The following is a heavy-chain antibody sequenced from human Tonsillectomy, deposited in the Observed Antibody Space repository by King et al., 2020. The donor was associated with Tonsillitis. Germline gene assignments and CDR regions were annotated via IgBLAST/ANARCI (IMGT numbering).Heavy chain of an antibody. Sequence: VQLVESGGALVQPGRSLRLSCTASGFTFGDFTMNWIRQAPGKGLEGVGSIRSKSYGWTTEYAASVKGRFTISRDDSKGIAYLQMNSLKTEDTAIYHCTRKYYYDSSGNSIDFWGQGTLVTVSS. J-gene: IGHJ4*02. CDR3: TRKYYYDSSGNSIDF. CDR2: IRSKSYGWTT. CDR1: GFTFGDFT. V-gene: IGHV3-49*03. D-gene: IGHD3-22*01.